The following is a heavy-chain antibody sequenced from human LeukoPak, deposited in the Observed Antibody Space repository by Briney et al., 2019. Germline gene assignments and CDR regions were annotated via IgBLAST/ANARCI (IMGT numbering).Heavy chain of an antibody. D-gene: IGHD2-2*01. J-gene: IGHJ4*02. V-gene: IGHV6-1*01. CDR3: LGEGPAAIITGSNRGYFDY. CDR2: TYYRSKWYN. Sequence: SQTLSLTCAISGDSVSSNSAAWNWIRQSPSRGLEWLGRTYYRSKWYNDYAVSVKSRITINPDTSKNQFSLKLSSVTAADTAVYYCLGEGPAAIITGSNRGYFDYWGQGTLVTVSS. CDR1: GDSVSSNSAA.